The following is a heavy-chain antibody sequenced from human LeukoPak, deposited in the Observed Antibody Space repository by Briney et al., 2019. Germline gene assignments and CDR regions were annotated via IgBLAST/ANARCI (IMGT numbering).Heavy chain of an antibody. Sequence: ASVKVSCKASGYTFTSYGISWVRQAPGQGLEWMGWISAYNGNTNYAQKLQGRVTMTTDTSTSTAYMELRSLRSDDTAVYYCARENTHSDFWGNWFDPWGQGTLVTVSS. CDR2: ISAYNGNT. J-gene: IGHJ5*02. D-gene: IGHD3-3*01. CDR3: ARENTHSDFWGNWFDP. V-gene: IGHV1-18*01. CDR1: GYTFTSYG.